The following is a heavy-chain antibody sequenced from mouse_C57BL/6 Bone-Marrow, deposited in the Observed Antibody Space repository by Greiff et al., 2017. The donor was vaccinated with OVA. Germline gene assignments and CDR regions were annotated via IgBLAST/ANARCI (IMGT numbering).Heavy chain of an antibody. CDR3: ARIDYALYDYAMDY. J-gene: IGHJ4*01. D-gene: IGHD2-4*01. Sequence: QVQLQQPGAELVKPGASVKLSCKASGYTFTSYWMQWVKQRPGQGLEWIGEIDPSDSYTNYNQKFKGKATLTVVTSSSTAYMQLSSLTSEDSAVYYCARIDYALYDYAMDYWGQGTSVTVSS. V-gene: IGHV1-50*01. CDR1: GYTFTSYW. CDR2: IDPSDSYT.